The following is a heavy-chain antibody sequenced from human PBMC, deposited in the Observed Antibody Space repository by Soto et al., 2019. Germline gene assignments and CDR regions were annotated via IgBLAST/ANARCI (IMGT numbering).Heavy chain of an antibody. CDR3: ASTKNPYYYDSSGYFDY. Sequence: QVQLVQSGAEVKKPGSSVKVSCKASGGTFSSYAISWVRQAPGQGLEWMGGIIPIFGTANYAQKFQGRVTITADESTSTAYMELSSLRSEDTAVYYYASTKNPYYYDSSGYFDYWGQGTLVTVSS. CDR1: GGTFSSYA. CDR2: IIPIFGTA. D-gene: IGHD3-22*01. J-gene: IGHJ4*02. V-gene: IGHV1-69*01.